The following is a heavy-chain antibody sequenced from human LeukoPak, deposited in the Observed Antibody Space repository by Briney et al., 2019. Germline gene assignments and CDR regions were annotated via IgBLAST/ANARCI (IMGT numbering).Heavy chain of an antibody. CDR1: GFTFSSYS. CDR2: ISGSSGYI. D-gene: IGHD5-18*01. CDR3: ARAGYSHHWPYFDY. J-gene: IGHJ4*02. V-gene: IGHV3-21*01. Sequence: GGSLRLSCAASGFTFSSYSMNWVRQAPGKGLEWVSSISGSSGYIYYADSLKGRFTISRDNAKNSLYLQMNSLRAEDTAVYYCARAGYSHHWPYFDYWGQGTLVTVSS.